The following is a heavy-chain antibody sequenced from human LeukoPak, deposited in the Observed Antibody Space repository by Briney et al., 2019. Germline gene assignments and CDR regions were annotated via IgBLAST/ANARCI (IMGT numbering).Heavy chain of an antibody. J-gene: IGHJ4*02. D-gene: IGHD6-13*01. CDR2: IYSGGST. Sequence: GGSLRLSCAASGFTVSSNYMSWVRQAPGKGLEWVSVIYSGGSTHYADSVKGRFTISRDNSKNTLYLQMNSLRAEDTAVYYCARRIAAAGTGGYYFDYWGQGTLVTVSS. V-gene: IGHV3-66*04. CDR3: ARRIAAAGTGGYYFDY. CDR1: GFTVSSNY.